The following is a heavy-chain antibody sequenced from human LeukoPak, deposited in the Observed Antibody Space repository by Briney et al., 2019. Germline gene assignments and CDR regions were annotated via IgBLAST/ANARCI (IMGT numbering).Heavy chain of an antibody. J-gene: IGHJ4*02. D-gene: IGHD3-10*01. Sequence: PGRSLRLSCAASGFTFSSYGMHWVRQAPGKGLECVAVILYDGSNKYYADSVKGRFTISRDNSKNTLYLQMNSLRAEDTAVYYCARVRGHKPTYYFDYWGQGTLVTVSS. CDR3: ARVRGHKPTYYFDY. V-gene: IGHV3-33*01. CDR2: ILYDGSNK. CDR1: GFTFSSYG.